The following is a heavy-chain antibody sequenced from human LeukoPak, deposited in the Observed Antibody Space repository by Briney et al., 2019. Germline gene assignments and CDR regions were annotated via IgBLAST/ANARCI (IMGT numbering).Heavy chain of an antibody. V-gene: IGHV3-30*03. CDR2: ISYDGSNK. D-gene: IGHD6-13*01. CDR3: AVPKRGYSSSWFDY. J-gene: IGHJ4*02. CDR1: GFTFSSYG. Sequence: GGSLRLSCAASGFTFSSYGMHWARQAPGKGLEWVAVISYDGSNKYYADSVKGRFTISRDNSKNTLYLQMNSLRAEDTAVYYCAVPKRGYSSSWFDYWGQGTLVTVSS.